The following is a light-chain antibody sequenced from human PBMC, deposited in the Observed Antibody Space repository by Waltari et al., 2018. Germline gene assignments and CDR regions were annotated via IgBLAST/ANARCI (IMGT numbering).Light chain of an antibody. CDR3: SSYAGSNTWV. Sequence: QHVLPQPPSASGSSGQSLSLPCTGTSSAGGGKHYVSWYQHHPGKAPKFIIYEVSKRPSGVPDRFSGSKSGNTASLTVSGLQAEDEADYYCSSYAGSNTWVFGGGTKLTVL. CDR2: EVS. V-gene: IGLV2-8*01. CDR1: SSAGGGKHY. J-gene: IGLJ3*02.